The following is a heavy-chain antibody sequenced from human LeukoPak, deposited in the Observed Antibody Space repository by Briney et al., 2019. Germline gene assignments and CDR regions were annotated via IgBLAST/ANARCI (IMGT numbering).Heavy chain of an antibody. CDR3: ARDPKSAVGYYYYGMEV. CDR1: GGSVSSGGYY. J-gene: IGHJ6*02. V-gene: IGHV4-61*08. D-gene: IGHD6-19*01. CDR2: VSYSGST. Sequence: SETLSLTCNVSGGSVSSGGYYWNWIRQPPGKGLEWIGHVSYSGSTNYNPSLKSRDTISLDTSKNQFSLKLSSMTAADTAVYFCARDPKSAVGYYYYGMEVWGQGTTVTVSS.